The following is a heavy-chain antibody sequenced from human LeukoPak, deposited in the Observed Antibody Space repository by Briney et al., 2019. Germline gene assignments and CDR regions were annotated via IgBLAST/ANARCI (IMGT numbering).Heavy chain of an antibody. CDR3: AKDVRSVATIIAN. D-gene: IGHD5-12*01. J-gene: IGHJ4*02. CDR2: ISGSGGST. V-gene: IGHV3-23*01. Sequence: GGSLRLSCAASGFTFSSYAMSWVRQAPGKGLEWVSGISGSGGSTYYADSVKGRFTISRDNSKNTLYLQMSSLRAEDTALYYCAKDVRSVATIIANWGQGTLVTVSS. CDR1: GFTFSSYA.